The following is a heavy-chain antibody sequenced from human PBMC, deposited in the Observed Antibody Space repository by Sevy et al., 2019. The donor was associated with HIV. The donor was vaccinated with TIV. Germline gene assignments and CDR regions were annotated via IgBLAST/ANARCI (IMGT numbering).Heavy chain of an antibody. J-gene: IGHJ6*02. CDR3: ARDTIVVVPAASDPYYYYYGMDV. CDR2: IGSGGDA. V-gene: IGHV3-13*01. Sequence: GGSLRLSCGASGFTFSSYDMHWVRQAAGKGLEWVSGIGSGGDAYYPGSVKGRFTISRENAKNSLYLQMNSLRAGDTAVYYCARDTIVVVPAASDPYYYYYGMDVWGQGTTVTVSS. CDR1: GFTFSSYD. D-gene: IGHD2-2*01.